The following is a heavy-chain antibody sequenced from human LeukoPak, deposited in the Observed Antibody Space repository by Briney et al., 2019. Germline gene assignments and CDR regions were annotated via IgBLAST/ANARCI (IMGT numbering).Heavy chain of an antibody. D-gene: IGHD3-22*01. Sequence: AGGSLRLSCAASGFAFSTYAMSWVRQAPGKGLEWVSYISSSGSTIYYADSVKGRFTISRDNAKNSLYLQMNSLRAEDTAVYYCARTEYYYDSSGYYYSYYFDYWGQGTLVTVSS. CDR3: ARTEYYYDSSGYYYSYYFDY. V-gene: IGHV3-48*04. CDR1: GFAFSTYA. CDR2: ISSSGSTI. J-gene: IGHJ4*02.